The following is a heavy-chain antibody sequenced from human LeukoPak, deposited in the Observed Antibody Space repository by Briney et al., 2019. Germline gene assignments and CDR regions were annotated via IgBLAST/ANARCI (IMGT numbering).Heavy chain of an antibody. D-gene: IGHD4-17*01. CDR3: ARDLTGDYVHYFDY. V-gene: IGHV3-30-3*01. J-gene: IGHJ4*02. CDR1: GFTFSGYA. CDR2: ISYDGSNK. Sequence: TGGSLRLSCAASGFTFSGYAMHWVRQAPGKGLEWVAVISYDGSNKYYADSVKGRFTISRDNSKNTLYLQMNSLRAEDTAVYYCARDLTGDYVHYFDYWGQGTLVTVSS.